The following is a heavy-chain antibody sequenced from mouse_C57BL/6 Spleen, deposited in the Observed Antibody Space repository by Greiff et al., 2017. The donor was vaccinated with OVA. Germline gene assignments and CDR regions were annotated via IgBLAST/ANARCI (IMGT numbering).Heavy chain of an antibody. Sequence: EVKLMESGGGLVQPGGSLSLSCAASGFTLTDYYMSWVRQPPGKALEWLGFIRNKANGYTTEYSASVKGRFTISRDNSQSILYLQMNALRAEDSATYYCARYGGSGYFYFDYWGQGTTLTVSS. D-gene: IGHD3-2*02. CDR1: GFTLTDYY. J-gene: IGHJ2*01. CDR2: IRNKANGYTT. V-gene: IGHV7-3*01. CDR3: ARYGGSGYFYFDY.